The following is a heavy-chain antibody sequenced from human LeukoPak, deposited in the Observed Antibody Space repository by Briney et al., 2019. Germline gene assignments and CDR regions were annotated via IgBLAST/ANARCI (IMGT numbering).Heavy chain of an antibody. CDR2: ISAYNGNT. CDR3: ARRGLGAFDI. J-gene: IGHJ3*02. Sequence: ASVKVSCKASGYTFTSYGISWVRQAPGQGLEWMGWISAYNGNTNYAQKFQGRVTITRNTSISTAYMELSSLRSEDTAVYYCARRGLGAFDIWGQGTMVTVSS. V-gene: IGHV1-18*01. CDR1: GYTFTSYG.